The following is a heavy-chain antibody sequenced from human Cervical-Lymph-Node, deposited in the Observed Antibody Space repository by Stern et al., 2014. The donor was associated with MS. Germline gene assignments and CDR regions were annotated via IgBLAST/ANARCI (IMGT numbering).Heavy chain of an antibody. V-gene: IGHV3-72*01. CDR2: TRNKARRYTT. D-gene: IGHD1-1*01. Sequence: VQLVQSGGGLVQPGGSLRLSCAASGFIFSDHYIDWVRQAPGRGPEWVGRTRNKARRYTTDYAASVKDRFFISRDDSKTSVHLQMNSLRTDDTAVYYCSRTTIMSREIIDFHNWGQGTLVTVSS. CDR1: GFIFSDHY. CDR3: SRTTIMSREIIDFHN. J-gene: IGHJ1*01.